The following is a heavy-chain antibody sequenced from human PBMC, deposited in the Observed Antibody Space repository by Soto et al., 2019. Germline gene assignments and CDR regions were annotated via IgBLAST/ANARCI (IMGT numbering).Heavy chain of an antibody. CDR3: ARDGKWLRLGYYYYGMDV. CDR2: TYYRSKWYN. J-gene: IGHJ6*02. D-gene: IGHD5-12*01. CDR1: GDSVSSNSAA. V-gene: IGHV6-1*01. Sequence: SQTLSLTCAISGDSVSSNSAAWNWIRQSPSRGLEWLGRTYYRSKWYNDYAVSVKSRITINPDTSKNQFSLRLNSVTPEDTAVYYCARDGKWLRLGYYYYGMDVWGQGTTVTVSS.